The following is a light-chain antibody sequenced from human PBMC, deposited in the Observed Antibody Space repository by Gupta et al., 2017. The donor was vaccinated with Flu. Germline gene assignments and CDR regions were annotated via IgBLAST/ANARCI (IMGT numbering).Light chain of an antibody. Sequence: GQSVTISCTGTSSDVGNYNRVSWYQQSPGTAPKLMIYEVSNRPSGVPDRFSGSKSGNTASLTISGLQAEDEADFYCSSYTSSSTYVFVTGTKVTVL. J-gene: IGLJ1*01. V-gene: IGLV2-18*02. CDR3: SSYTSSSTYV. CDR1: SSDVGNYNR. CDR2: EVS.